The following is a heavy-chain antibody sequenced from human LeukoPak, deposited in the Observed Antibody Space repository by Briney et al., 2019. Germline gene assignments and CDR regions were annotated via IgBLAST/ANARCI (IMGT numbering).Heavy chain of an antibody. CDR3: ARGGSRGGDYGDYGVPDYYYYYMDV. CDR2: IYTSGST. Sequence: SETLSLTCTFSGGSISSYYWSWIRQPAGKGLEWVGRIYTSGSTYYNPSLKSRVTISVDTSKNQFSLKLSSVTAADTAVYYCARGGSRGGDYGDYGVPDYYYYYMDVWGKGTTVTVSS. V-gene: IGHV4-4*07. CDR1: GGSISSYY. J-gene: IGHJ6*03. D-gene: IGHD4-17*01.